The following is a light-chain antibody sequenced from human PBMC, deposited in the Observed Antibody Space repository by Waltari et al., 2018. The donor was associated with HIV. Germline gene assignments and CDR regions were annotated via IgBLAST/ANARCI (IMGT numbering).Light chain of an antibody. CDR2: KAS. CDR1: QSISGW. CDR3: QQYNSYPWT. J-gene: IGKJ1*01. Sequence: DIQMTQSPATLSASVGDRVTITCRARQSISGWLAWYQQKPGKVPKLLIYKASSLESGVPSRFSVSGSGTEFTLTISSLQPDDFATYYCQQYNSYPWTFGQGTKVEIK. V-gene: IGKV1-5*03.